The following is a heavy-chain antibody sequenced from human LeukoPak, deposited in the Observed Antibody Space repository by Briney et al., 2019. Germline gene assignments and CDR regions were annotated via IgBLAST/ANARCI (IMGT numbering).Heavy chain of an antibody. CDR2: INHSGST. Sequence: SETLSLTCAVYGGSFSGYYWSWIRQPPGEGLEWIGEINHSGSTNYNPSLKSRVTISVDTSKNQFSLKLSSVTAADTAVYYCARGGIVGAIDIWGQGTMVTVSS. CDR3: ARGGIVGAIDI. CDR1: GGSFSGYY. D-gene: IGHD1-26*01. V-gene: IGHV4-34*01. J-gene: IGHJ3*02.